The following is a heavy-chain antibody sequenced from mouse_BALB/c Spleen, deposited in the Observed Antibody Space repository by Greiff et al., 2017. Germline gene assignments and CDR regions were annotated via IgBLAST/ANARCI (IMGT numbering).Heavy chain of an antibody. J-gene: IGHJ2*01. D-gene: IGHD2-1*01. CDR3: AKGNYVRDY. CDR2: INPSNGRT. CDR1: GYTFTSYW. Sequence: QVQLQQPGAELVKPGASVKLSCKASGYTFTSYWMHWVKQRPGQGLEWIGEINPSNGRTNYNEKFKSKATLTVDKSSSTAYMQLSSLTSEDSAVYYCAKGNYVRDYWGQGTTLTVSS. V-gene: IGHV1S81*02.